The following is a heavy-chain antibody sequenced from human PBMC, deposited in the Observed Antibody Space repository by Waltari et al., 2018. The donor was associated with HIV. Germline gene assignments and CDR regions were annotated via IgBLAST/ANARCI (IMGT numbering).Heavy chain of an antibody. J-gene: IGHJ6*02. CDR1: GFTFGSHR. CDR2: IKDDGNEK. CDR3: VRENDFGTIFFNYYYAMDV. D-gene: IGHD3-3*01. Sequence: MQLVESGGGLVKRGGSLRLSGAASGFTFGSHRMSWVGQAPGKALEWVANIKDDGNEKYYVNSVRGRFTISRDNANNSLYLDMNRLRDEDTAVYYCVRENDFGTIFFNYYYAMDVWGQGTSVTV. V-gene: IGHV3-7*01.